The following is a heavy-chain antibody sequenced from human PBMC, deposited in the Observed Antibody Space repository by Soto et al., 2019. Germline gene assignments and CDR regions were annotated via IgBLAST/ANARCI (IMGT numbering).Heavy chain of an antibody. CDR1: GFTFSSYA. CDR2: ISYDGSNK. V-gene: IGHV3-30-3*01. Sequence: QVQLVESGGGVVQPGRSLRLSCVASGFTFSSYAMHWVRQAPGKGLEWVAVISYDGSNKYYADSVKGRFTISRDNSKNTLYLQMNSLRAEDTAVYYCARGPRNYDFWSGYYRGYYGMDVWGQGTTVTVSS. D-gene: IGHD3-3*01. CDR3: ARGPRNYDFWSGYYRGYYGMDV. J-gene: IGHJ6*02.